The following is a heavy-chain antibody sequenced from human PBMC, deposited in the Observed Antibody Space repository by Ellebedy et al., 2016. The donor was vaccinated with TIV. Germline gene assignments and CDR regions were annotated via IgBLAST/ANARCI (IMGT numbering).Heavy chain of an antibody. Sequence: MPSETLSLTCIVSGGSISSYYWSWIRQSPGKGLEWIGYMSSSGNTNYNPSLKSRVTISVDTSKNQFSLKLSSVTAADTAVYYCARLTRTIFGVVQTIDYWGQGTLVTVSS. J-gene: IGHJ4*02. CDR1: GGSISSYY. V-gene: IGHV4-59*08. CDR2: MSSSGNT. D-gene: IGHD3-3*01. CDR3: ARLTRTIFGVVQTIDY.